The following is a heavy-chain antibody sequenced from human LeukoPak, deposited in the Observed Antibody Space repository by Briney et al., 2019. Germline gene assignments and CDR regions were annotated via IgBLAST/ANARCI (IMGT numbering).Heavy chain of an antibody. J-gene: IGHJ4*02. V-gene: IGHV4-38-2*02. CDR2: VYHNGSA. CDR3: ARLSSWFVAF. CDR1: GYLIRSGYF. Sequence: PSETLSLMCSVSGYLIRSGYFWGWIRQPPGKGLEWIASVYHNGSAYYNPSLKSRASISVDTSSNQFSLTLTSVSVADTAVYRCARLSSWFVAFWGQGSQVTVSS. D-gene: IGHD6-13*01.